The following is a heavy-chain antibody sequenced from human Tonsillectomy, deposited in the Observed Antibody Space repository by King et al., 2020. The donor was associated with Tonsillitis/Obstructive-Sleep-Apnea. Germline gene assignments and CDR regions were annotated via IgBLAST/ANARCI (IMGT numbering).Heavy chain of an antibody. CDR1: GFSFTNAW. V-gene: IGHV3-15*01. Sequence: VQLVESGGGLVKPGGSLRLSCRGSGFSFTNAWMSWVRQAPGKGLEWVGRIKSKTYGGTTDYAVPGKGRFTISRHDSTNTVYLEMDSLKTEDTAVHYCVTKGVEDDYWGQGTLVTVSS. D-gene: IGHD1-1*01. CDR3: VTKGVEDDY. J-gene: IGHJ4*02. CDR2: IKSKTYGGTT.